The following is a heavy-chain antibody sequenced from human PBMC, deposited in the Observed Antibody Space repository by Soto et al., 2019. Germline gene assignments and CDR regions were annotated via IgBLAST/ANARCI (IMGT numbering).Heavy chain of an antibody. CDR3: AKPVFEGCGGDCWIPPPPDAFDI. Sequence: PGGSLRLSCAASGFIFSSYGMHWVRQAPGKGLEWVAVISYDGSNKYYADSVKGRFTISRDNSKNTLYLQMNSLRAEDTAVYYCAKPVFEGCGGDCWIPPPPDAFDIWGQGTMVTVSS. V-gene: IGHV3-30*18. D-gene: IGHD2-21*02. J-gene: IGHJ3*02. CDR2: ISYDGSNK. CDR1: GFIFSSYG.